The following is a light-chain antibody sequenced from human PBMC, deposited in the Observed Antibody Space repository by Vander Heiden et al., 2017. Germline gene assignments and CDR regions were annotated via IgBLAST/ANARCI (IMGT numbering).Light chain of an antibody. V-gene: IGKV2-28*01. J-gene: IGKJ3*01. CDR1: QSLLHSNGYNY. CDR2: LGS. CDR3: RQALQTRHT. Sequence: DIVMTQSPLSLPVTPGEPASISCRSSQSLLHSNGYNYLDWYLQKPGQSPQLLIYLGSNRASGVPDRFSGSGSGTDFTLKISRVEAEDVGVYYCRQALQTRHTFGHGTKVDIK.